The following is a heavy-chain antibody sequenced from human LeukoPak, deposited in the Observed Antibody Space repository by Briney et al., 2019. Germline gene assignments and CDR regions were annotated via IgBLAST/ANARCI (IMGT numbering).Heavy chain of an antibody. J-gene: IGHJ4*02. Sequence: GGSLRLSCAVSGFTFSNYAMTWVRQAPGKGLEWVSSVSDATGDIWYADSVKGRFTISTDQSKNTLYLQMNSLRADNTAVYFCARGAAILITNLFDFWGQGTLVAVSS. CDR1: GFTFSNYA. CDR3: ARGAAILITNLFDF. D-gene: IGHD3-22*01. V-gene: IGHV3-23*01. CDR2: VSDATGDI.